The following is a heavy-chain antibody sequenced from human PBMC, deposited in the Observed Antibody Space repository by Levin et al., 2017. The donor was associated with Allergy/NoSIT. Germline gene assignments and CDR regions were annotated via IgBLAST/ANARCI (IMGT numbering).Heavy chain of an antibody. CDR1: GGSISSSSYY. V-gene: IGHV4-39*07. J-gene: IGHJ3*02. D-gene: IGHD1-7*01. CDR2: ISYSGST. Sequence: SETLSLTCSVSGGSISSSSYYWGWIRQPPGTGLEWIGTISYSGSTYYNPSLKSRVTISVDTSKNQFSLKLSSVTAADTAVYYCAREPRTTYAFDIWGQGTMVTVSS. CDR3: AREPRTTYAFDI.